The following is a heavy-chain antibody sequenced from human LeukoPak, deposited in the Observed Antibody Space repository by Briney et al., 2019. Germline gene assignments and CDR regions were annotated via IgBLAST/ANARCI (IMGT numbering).Heavy chain of an antibody. CDR2: IWYDGSNK. CDR3: ARDPDYSSGWYYFDY. J-gene: IGHJ4*02. Sequence: GGSLRLSCAASGFTFSSYSMHWVRQAPGKGLEWVAVIWYDGSNKYYADSVKGRFTISRDNSKNTLYLQMNSLRAEDTAVYYCARDPDYSSGWYYFDYWGQGTLVTVSS. D-gene: IGHD6-19*01. CDR1: GFTFSSYS. V-gene: IGHV3-33*01.